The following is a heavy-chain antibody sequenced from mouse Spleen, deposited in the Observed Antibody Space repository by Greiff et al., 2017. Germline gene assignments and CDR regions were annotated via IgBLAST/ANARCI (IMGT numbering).Heavy chain of an antibody. CDR1: GFTFSSYA. J-gene: IGHJ1*01. CDR3: ARHDYYGFWGDWYFDV. V-gene: IGHV5-9*04. D-gene: IGHD1-2*01. CDR2: ISSGGGNT. Sequence: EVNLVESGGGLVKLGGSLKLSCAASGFTFSSYAMSWVRQTPEKRLEWVATISSGGGNTYYPDSVKGRFTISRDNAKNTLYLQMSSLKSEDTAMYYCARHDYYGFWGDWYFDVWGAGTTVTVSS.